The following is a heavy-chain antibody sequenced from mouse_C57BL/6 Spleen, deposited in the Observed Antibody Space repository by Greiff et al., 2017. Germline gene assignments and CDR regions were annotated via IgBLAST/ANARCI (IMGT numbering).Heavy chain of an antibody. CDR1: GFSLSTFGLG. Sequence: QVTLIVCGPGILQPSQTLSLTCSFSGFSLSTFGLGVGWIRQPSGKRLEWLALSWWDDDKYYNPALKRRLTISKDTFKNQGVLKITNVDTAVTATYYCARIGRSYYYGSSSYAMDYWGQGTSVTVSS. CDR2: SWWDDDK. D-gene: IGHD1-1*01. CDR3: ARIGRSYYYGSSSYAMDY. V-gene: IGHV8-8*01. J-gene: IGHJ4*01.